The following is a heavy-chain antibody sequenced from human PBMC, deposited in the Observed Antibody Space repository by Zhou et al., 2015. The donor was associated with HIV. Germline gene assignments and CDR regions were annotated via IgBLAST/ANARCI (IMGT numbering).Heavy chain of an antibody. CDR2: IIPIFGTA. Sequence: QVQLVQSGAEVKKPGSSVKVSCKASGGTFSSYAISWVRQAPGQGLEWMGGIIPIFGTANYAQKFQGRVTITADESTSTAYMELSRLRSDDTAVYYCARDKSPKSYYDFWSGYPVRGMDVWGQGTTVTVSS. V-gene: IGHV1-69*12. CDR3: ARDKSPKSYYDFWSGYPVRGMDV. CDR1: GGTFSSYA. J-gene: IGHJ6*02. D-gene: IGHD3-3*01.